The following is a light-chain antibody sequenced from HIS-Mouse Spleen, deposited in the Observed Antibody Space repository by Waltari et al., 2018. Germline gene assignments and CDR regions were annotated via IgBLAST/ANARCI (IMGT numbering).Light chain of an antibody. CDR2: DVS. CDR1: SSHVGGYNY. J-gene: IGLJ1*01. Sequence: QSALTQPASVSGSPGPSITISCTGTSSHVGGYNYVSWYQQPPGKAPKLMIYDVSNRPSGVSNRFSGSKSGNTASLTISGLQAEDEADYYCSSYTSSSTYVFGTGTKVTVL. CDR3: SSYTSSSTYV. V-gene: IGLV2-14*03.